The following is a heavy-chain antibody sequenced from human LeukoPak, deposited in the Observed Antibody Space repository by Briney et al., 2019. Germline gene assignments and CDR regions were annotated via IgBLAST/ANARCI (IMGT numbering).Heavy chain of an antibody. J-gene: IGHJ4*02. CDR1: GCSISSYY. V-gene: IGHV4-59*12. CDR2: THYSGST. Sequence: SETLSLTCTASGCSISSYYWSWIRQPPGKGLEWVGYTHYSGSTNYNPSLKSRVTMSVDTSKNQFSLKLSSVTAADTAVYYCARGLRGDIAAAGTHFDYWGQGTLVTVSS. D-gene: IGHD6-13*01. CDR3: ARGLRGDIAAAGTHFDY.